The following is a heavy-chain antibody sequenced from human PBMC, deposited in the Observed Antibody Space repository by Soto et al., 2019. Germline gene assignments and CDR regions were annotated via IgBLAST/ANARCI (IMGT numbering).Heavy chain of an antibody. V-gene: IGHV1-8*01. J-gene: IGHJ4*02. CDR2: MSPNSGNT. Sequence: QVQLVQSGAEVDKPGASVKVSCRPSGYTFTTFDINWVRQAPGQGLEWMGWMSPNSGNTGYAQKFQGRVVMTRDTAISTAYMELRSLTSEDTAVYYCARGITQGYDYWGQGTLVTVSS. CDR3: ARGITQGYDY. D-gene: IGHD3-16*01. CDR1: GYTFTTFD.